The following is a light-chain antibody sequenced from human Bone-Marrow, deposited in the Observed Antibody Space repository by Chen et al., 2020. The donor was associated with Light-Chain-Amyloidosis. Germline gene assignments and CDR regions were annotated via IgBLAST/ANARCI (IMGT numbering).Light chain of an antibody. Sequence: SYELTQPPSVSVSPGQTARITCSGDDLPTKYAYWYQQKPGQAPVLVIHRDTERPSGISERFADSRAVATASLTIRGVQAEGEADYHCQSADSSGTYEVIFGRGTKLNVL. V-gene: IGLV3-25*03. J-gene: IGLJ2*01. CDR2: RDT. CDR1: DLPTKY. CDR3: QSADSSGTYEVI.